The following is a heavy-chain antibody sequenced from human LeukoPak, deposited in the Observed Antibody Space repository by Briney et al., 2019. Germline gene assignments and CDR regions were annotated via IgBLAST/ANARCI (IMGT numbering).Heavy chain of an antibody. CDR2: IYYSGST. CDR3: ARVGGTGIAVAGGYYYYYYMDV. D-gene: IGHD6-19*01. Sequence: PSETLSLTCTVSGGSISSYYWSWIRQPPGKGLEWIGYIYYSGSTNYNPSLKSRVTISVDTSKNQFSLKLSSVTAADTAVYYCARVGGTGIAVAGGYYYYYYMDVWGNGTTVTVSS. V-gene: IGHV4-59*01. J-gene: IGHJ6*03. CDR1: GGSISSYY.